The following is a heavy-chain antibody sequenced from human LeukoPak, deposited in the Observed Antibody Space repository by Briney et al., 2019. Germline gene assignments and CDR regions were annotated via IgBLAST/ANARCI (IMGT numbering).Heavy chain of an antibody. Sequence: GGSLRLSCAASGFTFSSYSMNWVRQAPGRGLEWVSSISSSSSYIYYADSVKGRFTISRDNAKNSLYLQMNSLRAEDTAVYYCANSREYYYDSSGYSDYWGQGTLVTVSS. CDR1: GFTFSSYS. D-gene: IGHD3-22*01. J-gene: IGHJ4*02. CDR2: ISSSSSYI. CDR3: ANSREYYYDSSGYSDY. V-gene: IGHV3-21*01.